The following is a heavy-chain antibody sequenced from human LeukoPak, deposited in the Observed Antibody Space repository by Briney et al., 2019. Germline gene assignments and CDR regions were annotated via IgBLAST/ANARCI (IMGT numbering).Heavy chain of an antibody. J-gene: IGHJ4*02. CDR2: IKSKTDGGTT. CDR3: TTHIVVVTAFDY. Sequence: PGGSLRLSCAASGFTFSNAWMSWVRQAPGKGLEWVGRIKSKTDGGTTDYAAPVKGRFTISRDDSKNTLYLQMNSLKTEDTAVYYCTTHIVVVTAFDYWGQGTLVTVSS. D-gene: IGHD2-21*02. V-gene: IGHV3-15*01. CDR1: GFTFSNAW.